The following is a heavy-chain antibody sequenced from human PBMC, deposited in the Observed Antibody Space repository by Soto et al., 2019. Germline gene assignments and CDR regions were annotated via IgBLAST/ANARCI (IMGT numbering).Heavy chain of an antibody. V-gene: IGHV1-46*01. D-gene: IGHD2-15*01. Sequence: ASVKVSCKASGFSFSDYFRHWVRQAPGQGLAWMGIINPSGDSRNYAQKFQGRVTITREPYTSTVYMDLSSLRYEDTAVYYCARDNSQNYGTPAASSWLHPWGQGTPVTVSS. CDR3: ARDNSQNYGTPAASSWLHP. J-gene: IGHJ5*02. CDR1: GFSFSDYF. CDR2: INPSGDSR.